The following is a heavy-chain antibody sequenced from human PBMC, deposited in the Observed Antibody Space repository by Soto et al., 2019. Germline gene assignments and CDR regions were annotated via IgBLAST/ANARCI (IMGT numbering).Heavy chain of an antibody. CDR2: IYYSGST. CDR3: ARGVPYDSSGYFAYFDY. Sequence: SETLSLTCTVSGGSISSYYWSWIRQPPGKGLEWIGYIYYSGSTNYNPSLKSRVTISVDTSKNQFSLKLSSVTAADTAVYYCARGVPYDSSGYFAYFDYWGQGTLVTVSS. D-gene: IGHD3-22*01. CDR1: GGSISSYY. V-gene: IGHV4-59*01. J-gene: IGHJ4*02.